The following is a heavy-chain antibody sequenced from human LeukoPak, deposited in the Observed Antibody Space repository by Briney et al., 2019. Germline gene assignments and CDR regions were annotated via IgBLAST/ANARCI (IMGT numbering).Heavy chain of an antibody. J-gene: IGHJ4*02. CDR2: INPNSGGT. V-gene: IGHV1-2*06. D-gene: IGHD5-24*01. CDR3: ARDQVEMATITNFDY. CDR1: GYTFTGYY. Sequence: GASVKVSCKASGYTFTGYYMHWVRQAPGQGLEWMGRINPNSGGTNYAQKFQGGVTMTRDTSISTAYMELSRLRSDDTAVYYCARDQVEMATITNFDYWGQGTLVTVSS.